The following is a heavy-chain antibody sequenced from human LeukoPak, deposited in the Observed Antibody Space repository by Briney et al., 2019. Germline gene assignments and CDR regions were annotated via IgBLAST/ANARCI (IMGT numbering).Heavy chain of an antibody. D-gene: IGHD2-15*01. CDR1: GGSISNYY. Sequence: PSETLSLTCTVSGGSISNYYWGRIRQPPGKGLEWIGYIYHSGSTNYNPSLKSRVTISVDTSKNQFSLKLSSVTAADTAVYYCARDLCVGGTCYGIDYWGQGTLVTVSS. J-gene: IGHJ4*02. V-gene: IGHV4-59*01. CDR3: ARDLCVGGTCYGIDY. CDR2: IYHSGST.